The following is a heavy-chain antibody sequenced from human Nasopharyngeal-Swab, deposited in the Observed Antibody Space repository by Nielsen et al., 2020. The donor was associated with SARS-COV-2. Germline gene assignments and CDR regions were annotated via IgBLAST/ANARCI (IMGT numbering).Heavy chain of an antibody. CDR1: GFTFDDYA. CDR3: AKEAPPYPRGAFDI. CDR2: ISWNSGSI. Sequence: GGSLRLSCAASGFTFDDYAMHSVRQAPGKGLEWVSGISWNSGSIGYADSVKGRFTISRDNAKNSLYLQMNSLRAEDTALYYCAKEAPPYPRGAFDIWGQGTMATVSS. J-gene: IGHJ3*02. V-gene: IGHV3-9*01.